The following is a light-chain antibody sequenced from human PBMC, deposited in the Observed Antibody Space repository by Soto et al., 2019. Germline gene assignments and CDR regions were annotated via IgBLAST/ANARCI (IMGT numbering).Light chain of an antibody. J-gene: IGKJ1*01. Sequence: TQSPGTLSLSPGERATLSCRASQSVSSNLAWYQQKPGQAPRLLIYGASTRATGIPARFSGSGSGTEFTLTISSLQSEDFAVCYCQQYNNWPPWTFGQGTKV. CDR3: QQYNNWPPWT. V-gene: IGKV3-15*01. CDR2: GAS. CDR1: QSVSSN.